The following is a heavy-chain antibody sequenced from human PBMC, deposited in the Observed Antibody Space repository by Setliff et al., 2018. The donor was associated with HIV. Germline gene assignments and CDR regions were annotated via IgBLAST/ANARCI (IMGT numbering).Heavy chain of an antibody. Sequence: ASVKVSCKASGYTLTSYGISWVRQAPGQGLEWMGWISAYNGNTNYAQKLQGRVTMTTDTSTSTAYMELRSLRSDDTAVYYCARGTYYYDSSGYLAAGHFDYWGQGTQVTVSS. CDR3: ARGTYYYDSSGYLAAGHFDY. V-gene: IGHV1-18*01. CDR1: GYTLTSYG. D-gene: IGHD3-22*01. J-gene: IGHJ4*02. CDR2: ISAYNGNT.